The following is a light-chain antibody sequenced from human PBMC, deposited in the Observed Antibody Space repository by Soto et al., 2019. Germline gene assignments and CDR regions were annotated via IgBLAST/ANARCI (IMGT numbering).Light chain of an antibody. J-gene: IGLJ2*01. CDR1: SGHSNYA. Sequence: QLVLTQSPSASASLGASVKLTCTLSSGHSNYAIAWHQQQPEKGPRFLMKLNSDGSHSKGDGIPDRFSGSSSGAERYPTISTLQSEDEADYYCQTWVTGIHIFGGGTKVTVL. CDR2: LNSDGSH. V-gene: IGLV4-69*01. CDR3: QTWVTGIHI.